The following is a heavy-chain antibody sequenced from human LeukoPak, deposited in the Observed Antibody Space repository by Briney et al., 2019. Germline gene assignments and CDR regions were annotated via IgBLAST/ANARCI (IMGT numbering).Heavy chain of an antibody. Sequence: PGGSLRLSCAASGFTFSSYAMHWVRQAPGKGLEWVAVISYDGSNKYYADSVKGRFTISRDNSKNTLYLQMNSLRAEDTAVYYCARDTGRGVYYYDSSGSDYWGRGTLVTVSS. CDR2: ISYDGSNK. J-gene: IGHJ4*02. D-gene: IGHD3-22*01. V-gene: IGHV3-30-3*01. CDR1: GFTFSSYA. CDR3: ARDTGRGVYYYDSSGSDY.